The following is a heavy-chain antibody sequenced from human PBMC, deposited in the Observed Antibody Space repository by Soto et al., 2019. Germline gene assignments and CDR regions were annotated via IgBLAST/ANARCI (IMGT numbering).Heavy chain of an antibody. J-gene: IGHJ4*02. CDR3: SRDIVFDYVK. V-gene: IGHV3-7*01. CDR2: IKEDGSEI. Sequence: PGESLRPACAVSGFNLMGYWMSWGRQAPGKGLEWVASIKEDGSEIYYLQSVSGRFSISRDSAGNALHLTMNYLSAEDTGAYFCSRDIVFDYVKWGQGTLVTVSS. CDR1: GFNLMGYW. D-gene: IGHD3-16*01.